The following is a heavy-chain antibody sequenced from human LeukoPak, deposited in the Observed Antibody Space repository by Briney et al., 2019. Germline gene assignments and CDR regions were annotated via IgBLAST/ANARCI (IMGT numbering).Heavy chain of an antibody. CDR1: GFTFSSYG. J-gene: IGHJ4*02. CDR2: ISYDGSNK. V-gene: IGHV3-30*18. Sequence: QSGGSLRLSCAASGFTFSSYGMHWVRQAPGKGLEWVAVISYDGSNKYYADSVKGRLTISRDNSKNTLYLQMNSLRAEDTAVYYCAKMIAAEPFDYWGQGTLVTVSS. D-gene: IGHD6-13*01. CDR3: AKMIAAEPFDY.